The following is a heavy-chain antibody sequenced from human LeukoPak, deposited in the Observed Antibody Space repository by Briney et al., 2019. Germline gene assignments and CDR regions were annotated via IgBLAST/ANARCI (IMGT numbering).Heavy chain of an antibody. CDR1: GGSISSYY. CDR2: IYYSGST. CDR3: ARELWANDAFDI. D-gene: IGHD3-10*01. V-gene: IGHV4-59*01. Sequence: PSETLSLTCTVSGGSISSYYWSWIRQPAGKGLEWIGYIYYSGSTNYNPSLKSRVTISVDTSKNQFSLKLSSVTAADTAVCYCARELWANDAFDIWGQGTMVTVSS. J-gene: IGHJ3*02.